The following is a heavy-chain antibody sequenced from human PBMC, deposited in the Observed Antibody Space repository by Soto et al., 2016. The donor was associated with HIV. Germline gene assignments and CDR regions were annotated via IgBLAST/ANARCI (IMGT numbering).Heavy chain of an antibody. CDR2: IKSKTDGETT. CDR3: TTAPLGYGSGSIRHDY. Sequence: EVQVVESGGGLVKPGGSLRLSCAASGFTFSNAWMNWVRQAPGKGLEWVARIKSKTDGETTDYAAPVKGRFTISRDDSKNTLYLQMNSLETEDTAVYYCTTAPLGYGSGSIRHDYWGQGTLVTVSS. J-gene: IGHJ4*02. CDR1: GFTFSNAW. D-gene: IGHD3-10*01. V-gene: IGHV3-15*01.